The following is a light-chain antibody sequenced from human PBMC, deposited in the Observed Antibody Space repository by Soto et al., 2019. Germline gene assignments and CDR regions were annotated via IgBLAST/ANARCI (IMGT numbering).Light chain of an antibody. CDR2: DVT. CDR1: SSDVGGYNY. V-gene: IGLV2-14*01. CDR3: SSYTSSSTPYV. J-gene: IGLJ1*01. Sequence: QSALTQPASVSGSPGQSITISCTGTSSDVGGYNYVSWYQQHPVKAPKLMIYDVTNRPSGVSDRFSGSKSGNTASLTISGLQADDDADYYCSSYTSSSTPYVFGTGTKLTVI.